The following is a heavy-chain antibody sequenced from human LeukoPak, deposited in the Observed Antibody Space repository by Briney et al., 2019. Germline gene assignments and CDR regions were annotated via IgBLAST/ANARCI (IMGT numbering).Heavy chain of an antibody. Sequence: GGSLRLSCAASGFTVSSNYMSWVRQAPGKGLVWVSRIDGDGSSTNYADSVKGRFTISRDNAKNTLYLQMNSLRAEDTAVYYCARGYSGYFYYWGQGTLVTVSS. CDR2: IDGDGSST. D-gene: IGHD5-12*01. J-gene: IGHJ4*02. CDR3: ARGYSGYFYY. CDR1: GFTVSSNY. V-gene: IGHV3-74*01.